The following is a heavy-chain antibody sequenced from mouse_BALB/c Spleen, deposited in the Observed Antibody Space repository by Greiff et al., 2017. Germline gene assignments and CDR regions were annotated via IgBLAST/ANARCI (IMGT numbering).Heavy chain of an antibody. D-gene: IGHD2-13*01. CDR2: INPSNGGT. V-gene: IGHV1S81*02. CDR3: TWGDYWYFDV. J-gene: IGHJ1*01. CDR1: GYTFTSYY. Sequence: QVHVKQPGAELVKPGASVKLSCKASGYTFTSYYMYWVKQRPGQGLEWIGGINPSNGGTNFNEKFKSKATLTVDKSSSTAYMQLSSLTSEDSAVYYCTWGDYWYFDVGGAGTTVTVSS.